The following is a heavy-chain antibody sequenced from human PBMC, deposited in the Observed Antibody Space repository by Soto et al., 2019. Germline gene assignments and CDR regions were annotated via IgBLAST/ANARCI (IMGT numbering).Heavy chain of an antibody. D-gene: IGHD1-26*01. V-gene: IGHV3-30*18. Sequence: QVQLVESGGGVVKPGRSLRLSCVASGFTRSHYDMNWVRQAPGKGLEWVAVVSYDGSNKYYGDSVRGRFTISRDNSKNTLYLQMNSLRAEDSAVYYCAKGELINPQLFEFWGQEALVTVSS. CDR3: AKGELINPQLFEF. CDR2: VSYDGSNK. CDR1: GFTRSHYD. J-gene: IGHJ4*02.